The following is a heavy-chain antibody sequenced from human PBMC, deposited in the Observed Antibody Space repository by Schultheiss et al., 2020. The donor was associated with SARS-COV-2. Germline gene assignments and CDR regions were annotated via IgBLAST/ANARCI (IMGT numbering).Heavy chain of an antibody. CDR3: ARGSGGSYTNDY. J-gene: IGHJ4*02. CDR2: IYSGGST. D-gene: IGHD1-26*01. Sequence: GGSLRLSCAASGFTFSSYSMNWVRQAPGKGLEWVSVIYSGGSTYYADSVKGRFTISRDSSKNTLFLQMNSLRAEDTAIYYCARGSGGSYTNDYWGQGTLVTVSS. V-gene: IGHV3-53*01. CDR1: GFTFSSYS.